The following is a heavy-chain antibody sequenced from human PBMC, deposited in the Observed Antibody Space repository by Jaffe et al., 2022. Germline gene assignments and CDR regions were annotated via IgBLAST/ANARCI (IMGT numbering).Heavy chain of an antibody. CDR1: GGSISSTTHY. CDR3: ARRRPQDLFRYSGHGGAFDI. J-gene: IGHJ3*02. Sequence: QMQLQQSGPGLVKPSETLSLTCTVSGGSISSTTHYWGWIRQPPGKGLEWIGTMYYSGSTYYNPSLESRVTISVDMSKNQFSLQLNSVTAADTAVYYCARRRPQDLFRYSGHGGAFDIWGQGTMVIVSS. CDR2: MYYSGST. V-gene: IGHV4-39*01. D-gene: IGHD3-9*01.